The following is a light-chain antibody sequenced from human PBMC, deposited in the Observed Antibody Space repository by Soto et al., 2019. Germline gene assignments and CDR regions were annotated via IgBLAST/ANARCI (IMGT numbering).Light chain of an antibody. CDR1: QNIRSR. J-gene: IGKJ1*01. CDR2: TTS. V-gene: IGKV1-5*01. Sequence: DIQMTQSPSTLSGSVGDRVTITCRASQNIRSRLAWFQQKPGKAPNLLIYTTSILESGVPSRFSGSGSGTEFTLTISSLQPDDSATYYCQQYNTFWTFGQGTKVDIK. CDR3: QQYNTFWT.